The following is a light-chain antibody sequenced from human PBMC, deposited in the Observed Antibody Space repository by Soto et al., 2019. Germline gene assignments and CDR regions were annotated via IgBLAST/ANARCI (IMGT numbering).Light chain of an antibody. Sequence: DIQVTQSPSTVSASVGDRVTITCRASQSISGWVAWYQQKPGKAPNLLISKGSTLESGVPSRFSGSGSGTEFTLTISSLQPDDFATYHCQFYDSFSLFTFGPGTKVDIK. J-gene: IGKJ3*01. CDR2: KGS. CDR3: QFYDSFSLFT. V-gene: IGKV1-5*03. CDR1: QSISGW.